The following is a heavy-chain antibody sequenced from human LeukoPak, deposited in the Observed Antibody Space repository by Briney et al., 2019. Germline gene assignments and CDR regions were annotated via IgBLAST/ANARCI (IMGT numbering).Heavy chain of an antibody. CDR2: INSDGSST. CDR3: ARGFFLEWLLFAANYYYYMDV. J-gene: IGHJ6*03. Sequence: HPGGSLRLSCAASGFTFSSYWMHWVRQAPGKGLVWVSRINSDGSSTSYADSVKGRFTISRDNAKNTLYLQMNSLRAEDTAVYYCARGFFLEWLLFAANYYYYMDVWGKGTTVTVSS. D-gene: IGHD3-3*01. CDR1: GFTFSSYW. V-gene: IGHV3-74*01.